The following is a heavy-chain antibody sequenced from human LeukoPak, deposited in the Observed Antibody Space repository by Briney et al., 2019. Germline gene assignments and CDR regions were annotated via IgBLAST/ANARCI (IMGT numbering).Heavy chain of an antibody. CDR2: ISSSAGTI. J-gene: IGHJ3*02. CDR3: AREGGGWYLDAFDN. CDR1: GFTFSKYA. V-gene: IGHV3-48*03. Sequence: PGGSLRLSCAASGFTFSKYAMNWVRQAPGKGLEWVSYISSSAGTIYYADSVKGRFTISRDNAKNSLYLQMNSLRAEDTAVYYCAREGGGWYLDAFDNWGQGTVVTVSS. D-gene: IGHD6-19*01.